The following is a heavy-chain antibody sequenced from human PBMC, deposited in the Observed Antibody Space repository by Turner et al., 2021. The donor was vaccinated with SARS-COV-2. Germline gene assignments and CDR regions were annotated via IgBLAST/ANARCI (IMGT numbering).Heavy chain of an antibody. D-gene: IGHD2-15*01. CDR3: ASRSSRLGYWYFDL. CDR1: GGSISSSSYY. V-gene: IGHV4-39*01. Sequence: QLQLQESGPGLVKPSETLSLTCTVSGGSISSSSYYWGWIRQPPGKGLEWIGSMYYSGSTSYNPSLTIRVTISKNKSTNQLTLKLSAVTAAYTAVNYWASRSSRLGYWYFDLWGRGTLVTVSS. CDR2: MYYSGST. J-gene: IGHJ2*01.